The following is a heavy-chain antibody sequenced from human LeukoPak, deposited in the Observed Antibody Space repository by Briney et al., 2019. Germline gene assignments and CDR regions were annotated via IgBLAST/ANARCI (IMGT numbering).Heavy chain of an antibody. CDR2: ISSDGRNK. CDR1: GFTFSSYA. D-gene: IGHD6-13*01. Sequence: GGSLRLSCAASGFTFSSYAMYWVRQAPGKGLECGALISSDGRNKYYTDSVKGRFTISRDTSKNTLYLQMNSLRAEDTSMYYCAKELRGGVFPDYWGQGTLVTVSS. J-gene: IGHJ4*02. CDR3: AKELRGGVFPDY. V-gene: IGHV3-30*18.